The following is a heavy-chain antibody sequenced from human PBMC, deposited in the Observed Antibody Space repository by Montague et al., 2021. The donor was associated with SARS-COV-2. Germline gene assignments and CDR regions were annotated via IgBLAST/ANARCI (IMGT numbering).Heavy chain of an antibody. CDR1: GGSISSGSYY. D-gene: IGHD3-9*01. J-gene: IGHJ4*02. Sequence: TLSLTCTVSGGSISSGSYYWNWIRQPAGKGLEWIGRIYTSGSTNYNPSLKSRVTISVDTSKNQFSLQLSSVTAADTAVYYCARESLHLTGYYNGYFDYWGQGTLVTVSS. CDR2: IYTSGST. V-gene: IGHV4-61*02. CDR3: ARESLHLTGYYNGYFDY.